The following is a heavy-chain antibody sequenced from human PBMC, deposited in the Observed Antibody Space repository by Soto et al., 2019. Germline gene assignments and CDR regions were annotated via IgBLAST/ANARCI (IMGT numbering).Heavy chain of an antibody. J-gene: IGHJ6*02. CDR3: ARGGAVLRFLEWLSSDIYGMDV. V-gene: IGHV3-48*03. Sequence: LRLSCAASGFTFSSYEMNWVRQAPGKGLEWVSYISSSGSTIYYADSVKGRFTISRDNAKNSLYLQMNSLRAEDTAVYYCARGGAVLRFLEWLSSDIYGMDVWGQGTTVTVSS. CDR2: ISSSGSTI. D-gene: IGHD3-3*01. CDR1: GFTFSSYE.